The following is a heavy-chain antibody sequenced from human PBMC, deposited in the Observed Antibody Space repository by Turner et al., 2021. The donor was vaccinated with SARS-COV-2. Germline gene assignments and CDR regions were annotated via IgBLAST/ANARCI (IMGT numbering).Heavy chain of an antibody. CDR1: GVTVSSNY. CDR2: IYSGGST. CDR3: ARDLDSYGMDV. J-gene: IGHJ6*02. V-gene: IGHV3-53*02. Sequence: EVQLVETGGGLIQPGGSLRRSCAASGVTVSSNYMSWVRQAPGKGLEWVSVIYSGGSTFYADSVKGRFTISRDNSKNTLYLQMNSLRAEDTAVYYCARDLDSYGMDVWGQGTTVTVSS.